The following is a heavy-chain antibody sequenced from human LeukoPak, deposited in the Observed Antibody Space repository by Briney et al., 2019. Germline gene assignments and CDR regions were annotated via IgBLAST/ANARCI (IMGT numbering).Heavy chain of an antibody. CDR2: ISYDGSNK. J-gene: IGHJ4*02. D-gene: IGHD7-27*01. CDR3: ARLWGSYFDY. V-gene: IGHV3-30*03. CDR1: GFTFSSYG. Sequence: GGSLRLSCAASGFTFSSYGLQWVRQAPGKGLEWVARISYDGSNKYYADSVKGRFTISRDDSKNSLYLQMNSLRAEDTAVYYCARLWGSYFDYWGQGTLVTVSS.